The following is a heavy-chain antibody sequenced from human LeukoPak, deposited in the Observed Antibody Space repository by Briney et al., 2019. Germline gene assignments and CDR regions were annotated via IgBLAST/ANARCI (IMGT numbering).Heavy chain of an antibody. J-gene: IGHJ6*02. CDR1: GYTFTSYG. V-gene: IGHV1-18*01. D-gene: IGHD3-3*01. Sequence: ASVKVSCTASGYTFTSYGISWVRQAPGQGLEWMGWISAYNGNTNYAQKLQGRVTMTTDTSTSTAYMELRSLRSDDTAVYYCARDRIRFLEWLSYGMDVWGQGTTVTVSS. CDR2: ISAYNGNT. CDR3: ARDRIRFLEWLSYGMDV.